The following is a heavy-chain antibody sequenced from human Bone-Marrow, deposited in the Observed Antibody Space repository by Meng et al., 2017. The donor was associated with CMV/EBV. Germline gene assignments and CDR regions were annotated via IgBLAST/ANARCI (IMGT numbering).Heavy chain of an antibody. V-gene: IGHV3-66*01. Sequence: GESLKISCAASGFTVSSNYMSWVRQAPGKGLEWVSVIYSGGSTYYADSVKGRFTISRDNAKNSLYLQMNSLRAENTAVYYCAREGITYYDFWSGYYGYYGMDVWGQGTTVTVSS. CDR2: IYSGGST. CDR1: GFTVSSNY. D-gene: IGHD3-3*01. CDR3: AREGITYYDFWSGYYGYYGMDV. J-gene: IGHJ6*02.